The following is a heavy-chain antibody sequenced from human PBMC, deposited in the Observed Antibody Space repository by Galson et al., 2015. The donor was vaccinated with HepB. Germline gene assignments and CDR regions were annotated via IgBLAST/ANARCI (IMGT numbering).Heavy chain of an antibody. J-gene: IGHJ6*03. V-gene: IGHV3-30-3*01. Sequence: SLRLSCAASGFTFSSYAMHWVRQAPGKGLEWVAVISYDGNNKYYADSVKGRFTISRDNSKNTLYLEMNSLRAEDTAVYYCARAPSYYYYMDVWGKGTTVTVSS. CDR2: ISYDGNNK. CDR3: ARAPSYYYYMDV. CDR1: GFTFSSYA.